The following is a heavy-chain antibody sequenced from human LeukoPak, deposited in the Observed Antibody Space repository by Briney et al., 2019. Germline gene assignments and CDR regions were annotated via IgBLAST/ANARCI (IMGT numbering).Heavy chain of an antibody. CDR1: GFTFSSYS. V-gene: IGHV3-21*01. CDR3: ARDLSSGSIHQSY. J-gene: IGHJ4*02. CDR2: ISSSSSYI. D-gene: IGHD1-26*01. Sequence: PGGSLRLSCAASGFTFSSYSMNWVRQAPGKGLEWVSSISSSSSYIYYADSVKGRFTISRDNAKNSLYLQMNSLRAEDTAVYYCARDLSSGSIHQSYWGQGTLVTVSS.